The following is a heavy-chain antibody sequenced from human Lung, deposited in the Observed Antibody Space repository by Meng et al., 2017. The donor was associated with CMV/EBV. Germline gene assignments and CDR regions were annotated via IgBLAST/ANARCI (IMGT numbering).Heavy chain of an antibody. Sequence: GGSLRLSCAASGFTFSSYGMHWVRQAPGKGLEWVAFIRYDGSNKYYADSVKGRFTISRDNSKNTLYLQMNSLRAEDTAVYYCAKDRVVVVPAVDAVDIWGQGXMVTVSS. CDR3: AKDRVVVVPAVDAVDI. CDR1: GFTFSSYG. J-gene: IGHJ3*02. V-gene: IGHV3-30*02. D-gene: IGHD2-2*01. CDR2: IRYDGSNK.